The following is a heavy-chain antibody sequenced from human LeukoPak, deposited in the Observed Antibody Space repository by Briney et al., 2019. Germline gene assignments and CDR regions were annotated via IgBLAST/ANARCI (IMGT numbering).Heavy chain of an antibody. D-gene: IGHD1-1*01. V-gene: IGHV3-23*01. Sequence: GGSLRLSCAASGFTFTTYAMTWVRQAPGEGLEWVSAISGSGDTTYYADSVKGRFTISRDNSKNTLYLQMNSLRAEDTAVYYCAKDGKVLDYFDYWGQGTLVTVSS. J-gene: IGHJ4*02. CDR1: GFTFTTYA. CDR3: AKDGKVLDYFDY. CDR2: ISGSGDTT.